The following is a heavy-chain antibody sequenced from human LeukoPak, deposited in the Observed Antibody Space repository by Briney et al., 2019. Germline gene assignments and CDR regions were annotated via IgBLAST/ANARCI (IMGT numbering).Heavy chain of an antibody. Sequence: PSETLSLTCTVSGGSISRSSYYWAWIRQPPGKGLEWIGTIYYSGSTYYNPSLKSRVTISVDTSKNQFSLKLSSVTAADTAVYYCARQGSGNYLSPVNYWGQGTLVTVSS. CDR3: ARQGSGNYLSPVNY. D-gene: IGHD1-26*01. J-gene: IGHJ4*02. V-gene: IGHV4-39*01. CDR2: IYYSGST. CDR1: GGSISRSSYY.